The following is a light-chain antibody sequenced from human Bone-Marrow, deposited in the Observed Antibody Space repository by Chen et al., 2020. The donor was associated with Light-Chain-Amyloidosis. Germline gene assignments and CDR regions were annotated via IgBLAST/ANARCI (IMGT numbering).Light chain of an antibody. CDR1: SRDVGSYNL. Sequence: ALPQPASASGLPGRSFPTPSPGTSRDVGSYNLVSWYQQHPGKAPKLMIYEVSKRPSGVSNRFSGSKSGNTASLTISGLQAEDEADYYCCSYAGSSTWVFGGGTKLTVL. CDR3: CSYAGSSTWV. CDR2: EVS. V-gene: IGLV2-23*02. J-gene: IGLJ3*02.